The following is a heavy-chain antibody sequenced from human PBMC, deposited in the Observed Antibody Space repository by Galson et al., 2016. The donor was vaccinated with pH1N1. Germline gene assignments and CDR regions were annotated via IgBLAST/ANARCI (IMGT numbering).Heavy chain of an antibody. CDR2: IYTSGST. CDR3: ARDVDFGELGKWFDP. Sequence: ETLSLTCAVSGGSIRSSNWWSWVRQPPGKGLEWIGRIYTSGSTNYNPSLKSRATISVDTSKNQFSLKLSSVTAADTAVYYCARDVDFGELGKWFDPWGQGTLVTVSS. V-gene: IGHV4-4*02. CDR1: GGSIRSSNW. J-gene: IGHJ5*02. D-gene: IGHD3-10*01.